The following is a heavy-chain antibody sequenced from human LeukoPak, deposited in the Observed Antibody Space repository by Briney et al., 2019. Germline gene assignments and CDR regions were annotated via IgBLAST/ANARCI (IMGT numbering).Heavy chain of an antibody. CDR3: ARANWGSVDY. V-gene: IGHV4-34*01. CDR2: INHSGST. J-gene: IGHJ4*02. D-gene: IGHD7-27*01. CDR1: GGSFSGYY. Sequence: SETLSLTCAVYGGSFSGYYWSWNRQPPGKGLEWIGEINHSGSTNYNPSLKSRVTISVDTSKNQFSLKLSSVTAADTAVYYCARANWGSVDYWGQGTLVTVSS.